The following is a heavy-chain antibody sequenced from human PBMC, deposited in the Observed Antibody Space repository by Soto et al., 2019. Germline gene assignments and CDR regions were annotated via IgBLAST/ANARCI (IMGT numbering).Heavy chain of an antibody. CDR3: ARSLGYFGSGSYYKGVDY. V-gene: IGHV4-4*02. Sequence: QVQLQESGPGLVKPSGTLSLTCAVSGGSISSSNWWSWVRQPPGKGLEWLGEIYHSGSTNYNPSLKSRVTISVDKSKTPFSLKLSSVAAADTAVYYCARSLGYFGSGSYYKGVDYWGQGTLVTVSS. D-gene: IGHD3-10*01. J-gene: IGHJ4*02. CDR1: GGSISSSNW. CDR2: IYHSGST.